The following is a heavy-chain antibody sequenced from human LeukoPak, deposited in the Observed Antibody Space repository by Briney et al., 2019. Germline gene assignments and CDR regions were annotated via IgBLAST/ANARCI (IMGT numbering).Heavy chain of an antibody. CDR1: GYSFTSYW. Sequence: GDSLKISCKGSGYSFTSYWIGWVRQMPGKGLEWMGIIYPGNSDTRYSPSFHCQVTISADKSIGTAYLQWSSLKASDTAMYYCARWGTVARFIVDYWGQGTLVTVSS. D-gene: IGHD4-17*01. V-gene: IGHV5-51*01. J-gene: IGHJ4*02. CDR3: ARWGTVARFIVDY. CDR2: IYPGNSDT.